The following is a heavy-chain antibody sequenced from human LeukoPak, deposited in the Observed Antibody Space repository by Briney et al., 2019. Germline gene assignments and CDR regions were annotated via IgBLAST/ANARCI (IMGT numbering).Heavy chain of an antibody. Sequence: GASVNVSCTASGYTFTGDYIHWVRQAPGQGLEWMGRINPDSGGTNYAQKFQGRVTMTRDTSTSTAFIDLSRLRSDDTAVYYCARDRGWDAFDVWGQGTMVTIS. CDR2: INPDSGGT. V-gene: IGHV1-2*06. CDR1: GYTFTGDY. J-gene: IGHJ3*01. CDR3: ARDRGWDAFDV.